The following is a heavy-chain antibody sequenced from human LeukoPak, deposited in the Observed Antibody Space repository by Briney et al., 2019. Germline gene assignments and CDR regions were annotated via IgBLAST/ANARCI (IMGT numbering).Heavy chain of an antibody. D-gene: IGHD6-13*01. CDR2: IYPGDSDT. CDR1: GYRFATYW. V-gene: IGHV5-51*01. Sequence: GESLKISCQGSGYRFATYWIGWVRQRPGKGLGWMGIIYPGDSDTRYSPSFQGQVTISADESISTAYLQWCSLKASDTAMYYCARHPSSSSRDRFDYWGQGTLVTVSS. J-gene: IGHJ4*02. CDR3: ARHPSSSSRDRFDY.